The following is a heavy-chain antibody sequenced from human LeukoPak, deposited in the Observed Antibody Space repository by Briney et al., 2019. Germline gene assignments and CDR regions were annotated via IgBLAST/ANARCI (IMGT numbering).Heavy chain of an antibody. CDR1: GFTFTGYY. V-gene: IGHV1-2*02. CDR3: ARGRITMVRGESVDY. Sequence: GASVKVSCKASGFTFTGYYMHWVRQAPGQGLEWMGWINPNSGGTNYAQKFQGRVTMTRDTSISTAYMELSRLRSDDTAVYYCARGRITMVRGESVDYWGQGTLVTVSS. CDR2: INPNSGGT. D-gene: IGHD3-10*01. J-gene: IGHJ4*02.